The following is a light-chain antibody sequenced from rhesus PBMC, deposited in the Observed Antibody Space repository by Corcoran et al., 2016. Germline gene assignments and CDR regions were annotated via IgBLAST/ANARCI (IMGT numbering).Light chain of an antibody. CDR3: LQYNSDPYS. CDR2: DAS. J-gene: IGKJ2*01. V-gene: IGKV1-43*02. CDR1: QGISNY. Sequence: DIQMTQSPSSLSASVGDRVTITCRASQGISNYLSWYQQKPGKAPKLLIYDASTLQSGVPSRFSGTGSRTDFTLTISSLQPKDFATYYCLQYNSDPYSFGQETKVGIK.